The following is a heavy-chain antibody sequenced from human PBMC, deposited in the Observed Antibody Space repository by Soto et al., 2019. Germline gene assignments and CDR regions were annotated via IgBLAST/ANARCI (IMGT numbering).Heavy chain of an antibody. CDR1: GGSMISYY. D-gene: IGHD2-15*01. V-gene: IGHV4-59*08. CDR2: IYYAGST. CDR3: ARLGGYCDRTGCYGYYALDV. Sequence: PSETLSLTCTVSGGSMISYYWSWIRQPPGRGLEWIGFIYYAGSTKYDPSINSRVTISVDTSKNQFSLKVTSATVADTATYYCARLGGYCDRTGCYGYYALDVWGQGTTVTVSS. J-gene: IGHJ6*02.